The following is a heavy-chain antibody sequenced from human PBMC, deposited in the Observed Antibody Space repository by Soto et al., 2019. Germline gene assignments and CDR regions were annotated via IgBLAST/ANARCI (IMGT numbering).Heavy chain of an antibody. Sequence: ASVKVSCKASGGTFSSYAISWVRQAPGQGLEWMGGIIPIFGTANYAQKFQGRVTITADESTSTAYMELSSLRSEDTAVYYCARGGGFWSGDAFDIWGQGTMVTVSS. CDR1: GGTFSSYA. CDR2: IIPIFGTA. CDR3: ARGGGFWSGDAFDI. J-gene: IGHJ3*02. V-gene: IGHV1-69*13. D-gene: IGHD3-3*01.